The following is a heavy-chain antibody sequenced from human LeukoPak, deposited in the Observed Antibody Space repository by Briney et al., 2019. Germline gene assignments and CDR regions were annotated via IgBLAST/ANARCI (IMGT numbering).Heavy chain of an antibody. V-gene: IGHV4-59*01. CDR3: AGDSEYNYGFDY. J-gene: IGHJ4*02. CDR1: GGSISSYY. D-gene: IGHD5-18*01. CDR2: IYYSGST. Sequence: SETLSLTCTVSGGSISSYYWSWIRQSPGKGLEYIGYIYYSGSTNYNPSLKSRVTISVGTSKNQFSLKLNSVTAADTAVYYCAGDSEYNYGFDYWGQGTLVTVSS.